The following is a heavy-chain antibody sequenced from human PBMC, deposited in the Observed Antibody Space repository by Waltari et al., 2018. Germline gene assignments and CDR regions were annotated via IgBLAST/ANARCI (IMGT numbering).Heavy chain of an antibody. CDR1: GGNFSSYA. CDR3: ARDRGRDCSSTSCSKGAFDI. Sequence: QVQLVQSGAEVKKPGSSVKVSCKASGGNFSSYAISWVRQAPGQGLEWMGGIIPIFGTANYAQKFQGRVTITTDESTSTAYMELSSLRSEDTAVYYCARDRGRDCSSTSCSKGAFDIWGQGTMVTVSS. J-gene: IGHJ3*02. V-gene: IGHV1-69*05. D-gene: IGHD2-2*01. CDR2: IIPIFGTA.